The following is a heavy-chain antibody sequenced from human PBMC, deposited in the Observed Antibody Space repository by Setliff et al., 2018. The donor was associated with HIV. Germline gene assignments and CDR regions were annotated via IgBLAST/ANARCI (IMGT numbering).Heavy chain of an antibody. Sequence: SETLSLTCTVSGGSISSSPYYWGWIRQPPGKGLELIGTVFYSGITFYNPSLKSRVTISLERAKNHFSLKLTYMTAADTAVYFWARGGPDYYDYHYFDSWRQGTRGTAAS. CDR3: ARGGPDYYDYHYFDS. CDR1: GGSISSSPYY. CDR2: VFYSGIT. D-gene: IGHD3-22*01. J-gene: IGHJ4*02. V-gene: IGHV4-39*07.